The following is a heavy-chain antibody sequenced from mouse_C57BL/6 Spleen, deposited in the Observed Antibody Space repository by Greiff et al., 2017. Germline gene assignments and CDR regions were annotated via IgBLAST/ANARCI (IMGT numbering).Heavy chain of an antibody. V-gene: IGHV1-42*01. Sequence: EVQLQQSGPELVKPGASVKISCKASGYSFTGYYMNWVKQSPEKSLEWIGEINPSTGGTTYNQKFKAKATLTVDKSSSTAYMQLKSLTSEDSAVYYCARPYYSFYAMDYWGQGTSVTVSS. D-gene: IGHD1-1*01. CDR1: GYSFTGYY. J-gene: IGHJ4*01. CDR3: ARPYYSFYAMDY. CDR2: INPSTGGT.